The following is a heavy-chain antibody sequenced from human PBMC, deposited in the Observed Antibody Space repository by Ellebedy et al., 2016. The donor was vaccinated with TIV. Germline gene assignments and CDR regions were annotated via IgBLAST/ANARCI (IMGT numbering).Heavy chain of an antibody. Sequence: PGGSLRLSCAASGFTFSSYAMSWVRQAPGKGLEWVSAISDRGGSTYYADSVKGRFTISRDNSKNTLYLQMNNLRAEDTAVYYWASSLTTVVTIRFDYWGQGTLVTVSS. J-gene: IGHJ4*02. CDR3: ASSLTTVVTIRFDY. CDR1: GFTFSSYA. V-gene: IGHV3-23*01. CDR2: ISDRGGST. D-gene: IGHD4-23*01.